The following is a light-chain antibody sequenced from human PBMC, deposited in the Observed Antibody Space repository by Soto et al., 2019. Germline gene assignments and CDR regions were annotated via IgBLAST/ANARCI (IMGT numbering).Light chain of an antibody. J-gene: IGKJ2*01. CDR3: QQSFITPYT. CDR2: AAP. CDR1: QSISVH. V-gene: IGKV1-39*01. Sequence: DIQMTQSPSSLSASVGDTVTITCRASQSISVHLNWYQQKPGKVPKLLIYAAPNLHSGVPSRFSGSGSETDFALTISSLQPEDFATYYCQQSFITPYTFGQGTRLEIQ.